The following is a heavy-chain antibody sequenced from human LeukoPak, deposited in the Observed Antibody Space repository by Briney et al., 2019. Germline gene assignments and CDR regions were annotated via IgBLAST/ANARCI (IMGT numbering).Heavy chain of an antibody. CDR3: SRGLVYSSGYDYGSDV. J-gene: IGHJ6*02. CDR1: GGSISSYY. Sequence: PSETLSLTCTVSGGSISSYYWTWIRQPAGKGLEWIGRIYSSGSTDYNPSLKSRLTMSLDMSKSQISLELTSVTAADTAMYYCSRGLVYSSGYDYGSDVWGQGTTVTVSS. V-gene: IGHV4-4*07. D-gene: IGHD6-19*01. CDR2: IYSSGST.